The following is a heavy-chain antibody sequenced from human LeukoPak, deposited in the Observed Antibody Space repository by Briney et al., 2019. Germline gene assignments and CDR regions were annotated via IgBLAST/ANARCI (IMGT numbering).Heavy chain of an antibody. CDR1: GFTFSSYA. Sequence: GSLRLSCAASGFTFSSYAMHWVRQAPGKGLEWVAVISYDGSNKYYADSVKGRFTISRDNSKNTLYLQMNSLRAEDTAVYYCARGRPHCSGGSCYYFDYWGQGTLVTVSS. V-gene: IGHV3-30-3*01. CDR3: ARGRPHCSGGSCYYFDY. J-gene: IGHJ4*02. CDR2: ISYDGSNK. D-gene: IGHD2-15*01.